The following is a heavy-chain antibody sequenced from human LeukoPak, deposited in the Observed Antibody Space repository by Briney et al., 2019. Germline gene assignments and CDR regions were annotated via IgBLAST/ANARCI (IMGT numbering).Heavy chain of an antibody. V-gene: IGHV4-38-2*02. J-gene: IGHJ3*02. CDR3: ASRQRGYDSGGAFDI. Sequence: PSETLSLTCTVSGNSISSGYYWGWIRQPPGKGLEWIGSIYHSGSTYYNPSLKSRVTISVDTSKNQLSLKVSSVTAADTAVYYCASRQRGYDSGGAFDIWGQGTMVTVSS. CDR1: GNSISSGYY. CDR2: IYHSGST. D-gene: IGHD5-12*01.